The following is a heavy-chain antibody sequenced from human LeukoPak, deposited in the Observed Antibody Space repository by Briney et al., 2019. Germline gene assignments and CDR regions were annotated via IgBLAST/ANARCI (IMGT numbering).Heavy chain of an antibody. CDR3: AREKLSFFDSSGYFDH. CDR1: GFTFSSYD. CDR2: ISSSSNYI. Sequence: GGSLRLSCAASGFTFSSYDMNWVRQAPGKGLEWVSSISSSSNYIHYADSVKGRFTISRDNAKNSLFLQMSRLRAEDTAVYYCAREKLSFFDSSGYFDHWGQGTLVTVSS. V-gene: IGHV3-21*01. J-gene: IGHJ4*02. D-gene: IGHD3-22*01.